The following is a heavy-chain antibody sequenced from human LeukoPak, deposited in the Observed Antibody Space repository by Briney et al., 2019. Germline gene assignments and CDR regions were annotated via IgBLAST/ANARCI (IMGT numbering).Heavy chain of an antibody. V-gene: IGHV1-2*02. CDR2: INPNSGGT. CDR3: ARWDGYSSSPDY. D-gene: IGHD6-13*01. J-gene: IGHJ4*02. CDR1: GYTFTGYY. Sequence: GASVKVSCKASGYTFTGYYMHWVRQAPGQGLEWMGWINPNSGGTNYAQKFQGRVTMTRDTSISTTHMEVTGLRSDDAAVYYCARWDGYSSSPDYWGQGTLVTVSS.